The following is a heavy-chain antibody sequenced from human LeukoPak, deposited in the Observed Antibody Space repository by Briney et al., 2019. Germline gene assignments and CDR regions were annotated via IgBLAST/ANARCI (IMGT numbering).Heavy chain of an antibody. J-gene: IGHJ6*02. V-gene: IGHV5-10-1*01. CDR2: IDPSDSYT. CDR3: ARTLFDFWRAGDYYYYYGMDV. Sequence: GESLKISCKGSGYSFTSYWIGWVRQMPGKGLEWMGRIDPSDSYTNYSPSFQGHVTISADKSISTAYLQWSSLKASDTAMYYCARTLFDFWRAGDYYYYYGMDVWGQGTTVTVSS. CDR1: GYSFTSYW. D-gene: IGHD3-3*01.